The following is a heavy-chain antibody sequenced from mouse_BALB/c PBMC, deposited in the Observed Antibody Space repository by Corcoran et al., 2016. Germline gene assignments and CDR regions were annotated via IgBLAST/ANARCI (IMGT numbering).Heavy chain of an antibody. V-gene: IGHV1-26*01. D-gene: IGHD2-3*01. CDR3: ARDDASWFAY. Sequence: EVQLQQSGPELVKPGASVKISYKASGYSFTGYYMHWVKQSHVKSLEWIGRINPYNGATSYNQNFKDKASLTVDKSSSTAYMELHSLTSEDSAVYYCARDDASWFAYWGQGTLVTVSA. J-gene: IGHJ3*01. CDR1: GYSFTGYY. CDR2: INPYNGAT.